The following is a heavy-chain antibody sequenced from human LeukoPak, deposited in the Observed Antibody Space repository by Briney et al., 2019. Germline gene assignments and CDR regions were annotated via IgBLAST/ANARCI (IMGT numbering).Heavy chain of an antibody. CDR1: GFTFGDYS. CDR2: IYHSGST. Sequence: GSLRLSCTASGFTFGDYSMNWVRQPPGKGLEWIGNIYHSGSTYSNPSLKSRVIISVDTSKNQFSLKLSSVTAADTAVYWCARGAFGVLLSAFDIWGQGTMVTVSS. V-gene: IGHV4-38-2*02. J-gene: IGHJ3*02. CDR3: ARGAFGVLLSAFDI. D-gene: IGHD3-3*01.